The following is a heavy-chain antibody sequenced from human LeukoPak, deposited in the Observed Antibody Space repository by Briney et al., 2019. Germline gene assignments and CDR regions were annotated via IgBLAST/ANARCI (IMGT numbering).Heavy chain of an antibody. CDR1: GFTFSDYY. Sequence: PGGSLRLSCAASGFTFSDYYMSWIRQAPGKGLEWVSYIRSSGDTIYYADSVKGRFTISRDNSKNSLYLQMNSLRTEDTALYYCAKGGREGVLWFGELLDYWGQGTLVIVSS. CDR2: IRSSGDTI. V-gene: IGHV3-11*01. CDR3: AKGGREGVLWFGELLDY. D-gene: IGHD3-10*01. J-gene: IGHJ4*02.